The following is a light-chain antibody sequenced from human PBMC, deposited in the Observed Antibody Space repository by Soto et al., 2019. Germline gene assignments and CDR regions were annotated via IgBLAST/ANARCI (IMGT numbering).Light chain of an antibody. V-gene: IGKV1-5*01. CDR1: QSVNGW. CDR2: EAS. J-gene: IGKJ4*01. CDR3: QQYDTYST. Sequence: DIPMTQSPSTLSGPVGDRITITCRASQSVNGWLAWYQQKPGKAPQLLISEASSLDSGVQSRFSGSESGTESVLTISSLQPEDFATYYCQQYDTYSTFGGGTKVDIK.